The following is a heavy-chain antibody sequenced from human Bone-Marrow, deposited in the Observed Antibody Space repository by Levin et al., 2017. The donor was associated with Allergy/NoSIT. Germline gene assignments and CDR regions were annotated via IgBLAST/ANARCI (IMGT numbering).Heavy chain of an antibody. J-gene: IGHJ3*02. V-gene: IGHV1-69*13. CDR2: IIPIFGTA. CDR3: ARMSGSFRDAFDI. D-gene: IGHD1-26*01. Sequence: ASVKVSCKASGGTFSSYAISWVRQAPGQGLEWMGGIIPIFGTANYAQKFQGRVTITADESTSTAYMELSSLRSEDTAVYYCARMSGSFRDAFDIWGQGTMVTVSS. CDR1: GGTFSSYA.